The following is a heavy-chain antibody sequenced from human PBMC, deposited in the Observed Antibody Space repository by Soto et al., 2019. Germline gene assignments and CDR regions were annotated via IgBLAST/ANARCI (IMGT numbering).Heavy chain of an antibody. CDR3: ARRPIEGYYYYYGMDV. CDR2: IKQDGSEK. CDR1: GFTFSSYW. J-gene: IGHJ6*02. D-gene: IGHD2-15*01. Sequence: EVQLVESGGGLVQPGGSLRLSCAASGFTFSSYWMSWVRQAPGKGLEWVANIKQDGSEKYYVDSVKGRFTISRDNAKNTLYLQMNSPRAEDTAVYYCARRPIEGYYYYYGMDVWGQGTTVTVSS. V-gene: IGHV3-7*01.